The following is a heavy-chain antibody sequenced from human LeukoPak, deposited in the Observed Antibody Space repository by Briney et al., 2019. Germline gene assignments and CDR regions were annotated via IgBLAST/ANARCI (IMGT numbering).Heavy chain of an antibody. CDR2: FDPEDGEA. Sequence: GASVKVPFKTSGYTLTELSIHWVRPAPGKGLEWMGGFDPEDGEAIYAQRFQGRVTMTEDTSTDTAYISLSSLTSEDTAVYFCATLDGPLDYWGQGILVTVSS. V-gene: IGHV1-24*01. CDR1: GYTLTELS. CDR3: ATLDGPLDY. D-gene: IGHD1-1*01. J-gene: IGHJ4*02.